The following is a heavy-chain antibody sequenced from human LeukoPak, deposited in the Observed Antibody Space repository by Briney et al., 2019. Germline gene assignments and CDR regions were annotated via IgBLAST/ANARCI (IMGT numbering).Heavy chain of an antibody. D-gene: IGHD3-22*01. CDR1: GGSISSSSYY. Sequence: SETLSLTCTVSGGSISSSSYYWGWIRQPPGKGLEWIGSIYYSGSTYYNPSLKSRVTISVDTSKNQFSLKLSSVTAADTAVYYCARVSTSGMIVVGTGFDPWGQGTLVTVSS. V-gene: IGHV4-39*07. J-gene: IGHJ5*02. CDR3: ARVSTSGMIVVGTGFDP. CDR2: IYYSGST.